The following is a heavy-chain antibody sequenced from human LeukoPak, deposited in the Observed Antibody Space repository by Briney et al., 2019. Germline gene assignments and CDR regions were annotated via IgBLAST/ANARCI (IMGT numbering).Heavy chain of an antibody. D-gene: IGHD1-20*01. CDR3: ARADRITGTEFDY. CDR2: IYTSGST. V-gene: IGHV4-61*02. CDR1: GGSISSGSYY. Sequence: SETLSLTCTVSGGSISSGSYYWSWIRQPAGKGLEWIGRIYTSGSTNYNPSLKSRVTISVDTSKNQFSLKLSSVTAADTAVYYCARADRITGTEFDYWGQGTLVTVSS. J-gene: IGHJ4*02.